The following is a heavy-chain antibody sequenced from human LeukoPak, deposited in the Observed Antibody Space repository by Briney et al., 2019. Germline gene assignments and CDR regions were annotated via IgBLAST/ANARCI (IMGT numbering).Heavy chain of an antibody. CDR1: GGSISSYY. Sequence: PSETLSLTCTVSGGSISSYYWSWIRQPPGKGLEWIGYIYYSGSTNYNPSLKSRVTISVDTSKNQFSLKLSSVTAADTAVYYCARRLTRYSSSWYSGYWYFDLWGRGTLVTVSS. CDR3: ARRLTRYSSSWYSGYWYFDL. CDR2: IYYSGST. D-gene: IGHD6-13*01. J-gene: IGHJ2*01. V-gene: IGHV4-59*08.